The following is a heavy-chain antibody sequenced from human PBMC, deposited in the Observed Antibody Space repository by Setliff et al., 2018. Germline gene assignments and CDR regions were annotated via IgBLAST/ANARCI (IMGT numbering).Heavy chain of an antibody. CDR3: ARCLPFLSGYDRGAFDS. Sequence: ASVKVSCKASGYTFTSYGINWVRQAPGQGLEWVGWISGYNGDTNYAQKFQGRVTLTTDRSTSTAYMELRSLKSDDTAVYYCARCLPFLSGYDRGAFDSWGQGTLVTVSS. V-gene: IGHV1-18*01. CDR1: GYTFTSYG. D-gene: IGHD5-12*01. CDR2: ISGYNGDT. J-gene: IGHJ4*02.